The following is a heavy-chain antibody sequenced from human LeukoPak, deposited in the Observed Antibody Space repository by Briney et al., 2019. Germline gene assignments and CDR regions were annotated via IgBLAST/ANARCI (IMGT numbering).Heavy chain of an antibody. V-gene: IGHV1-24*01. CDR3: ATTPWQQLVSTPYGMDV. CDR1: GYTLTELS. D-gene: IGHD6-13*01. Sequence: ASVKVSCKVSGYTLTELSMHWVRQAPGKGLEWMGGFGPEDGETIYAQKFQGRVTMTEDTSTDTAYMELSSLRSEDTAVYYCATTPWQQLVSTPYGMDVWGQGTTVTVSS. J-gene: IGHJ6*02. CDR2: FGPEDGET.